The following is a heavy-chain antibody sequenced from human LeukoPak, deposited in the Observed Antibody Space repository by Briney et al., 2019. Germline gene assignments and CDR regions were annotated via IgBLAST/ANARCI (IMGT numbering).Heavy chain of an antibody. CDR1: GYSIRSGHY. V-gene: IGHV4-38-2*02. J-gene: IGHJ4*02. CDR2: FSQGGIT. D-gene: IGHD5/OR15-5a*01. Sequence: PSETLSLTCTVSGYSIRSGHYWGWIRQPPEKGLEWIGSFSQGGITHYNPSLRNRATISVDTSKNRFSLNLSSVTAADTAMYYCARGVSTIIAAFDYWGQGNMVTVSS. CDR3: ARGVSTIIAAFDY.